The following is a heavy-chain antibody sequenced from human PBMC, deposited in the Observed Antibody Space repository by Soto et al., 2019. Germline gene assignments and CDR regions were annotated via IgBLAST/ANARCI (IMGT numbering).Heavy chain of an antibody. Sequence: SVKVSCKASRGTFRSYAISWVRQAPGQGLEWMGGIIPIFGTANYAQKFQGRVTITADESTSTAYMELSSLRSEDTAVYYCAREVFRGRVTAISSDHWGQGTLVTVSS. CDR3: AREVFRGRVTAISSDH. J-gene: IGHJ5*02. CDR2: IIPIFGTA. D-gene: IGHD2-21*02. CDR1: RGTFRSYA. V-gene: IGHV1-69*13.